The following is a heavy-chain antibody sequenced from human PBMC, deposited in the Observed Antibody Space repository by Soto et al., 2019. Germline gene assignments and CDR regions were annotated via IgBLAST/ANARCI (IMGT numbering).Heavy chain of an antibody. Sequence: GGSLRLSCAASGFTFSSYRLPWVRQAPGKGLEGVSSISSSSSYIYYADSVKGRFTISRDNAKNSLYLQMNSLRAEDTAVYYCASGLVVPARRCYYYGMDVWGQGTTVTVSS. CDR2: ISSSSSYI. CDR3: ASGLVVPARRCYYYGMDV. J-gene: IGHJ6*02. D-gene: IGHD2-2*01. V-gene: IGHV3-21*01. CDR1: GFTFSSYR.